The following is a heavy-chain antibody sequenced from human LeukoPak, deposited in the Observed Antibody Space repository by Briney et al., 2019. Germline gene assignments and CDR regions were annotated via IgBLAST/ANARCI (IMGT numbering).Heavy chain of an antibody. J-gene: IGHJ6*02. D-gene: IGHD3-16*01. CDR1: GFTFDDYA. CDR3: ARGGGLDV. CDR2: ISWNSNTI. Sequence: GGSLRLSCAASGFTFDDYAMHWVRQAPGKGLEWVSGISWNSNTIIYADYVNRGFTISRDNAKNSLHLQMTSLRAEDTALYFCARGGGLDVWGQGATVTVSS. V-gene: IGHV3-9*01.